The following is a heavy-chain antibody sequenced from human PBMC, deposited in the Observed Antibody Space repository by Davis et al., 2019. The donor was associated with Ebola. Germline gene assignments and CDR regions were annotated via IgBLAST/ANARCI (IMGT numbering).Heavy chain of an antibody. CDR2: IYSGGST. CDR1: GFTVSSNY. D-gene: IGHD2-15*01. CDR3: AREDIVVQPPTRGFDP. J-gene: IGHJ5*02. V-gene: IGHV3-53*01. Sequence: GESLKISCAASGFTVSSNYMSWVRQAPGKGLEWVSVIYSGGSTYYADSVKGRFTISRDNSKNTLYLQMNSLRAEDTAVYYCAREDIVVQPPTRGFDPWGPGTLVTVSS.